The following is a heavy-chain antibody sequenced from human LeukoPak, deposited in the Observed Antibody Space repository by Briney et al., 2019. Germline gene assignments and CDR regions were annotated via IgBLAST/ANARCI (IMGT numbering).Heavy chain of an antibody. CDR1: GFTFRSYW. V-gene: IGHV3-74*01. Sequence: PGGSLRLSCEASGFTFRSYWMHWVRQVPGKGLVWVSRINSDASDTGYADSVKGRFTISRDNAKNTLYLQMNGLRVEDTAVYYCTRWGPYCSSTSCYGLGYWGQGTLVTVSS. CDR3: TRWGPYCSSTSCYGLGY. J-gene: IGHJ4*02. D-gene: IGHD2-2*01. CDR2: INSDASDT.